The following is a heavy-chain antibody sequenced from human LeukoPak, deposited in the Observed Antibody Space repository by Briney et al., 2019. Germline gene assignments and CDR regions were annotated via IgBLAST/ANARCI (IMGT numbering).Heavy chain of an antibody. CDR1: GYTFTSYY. CDR2: INLSDGST. V-gene: IGHV1-46*01. Sequence: GASVNVSFKASGYTFTSYYMHWVRQAPGQGVEWMGIINLSDGSTSYAQKFQGRVTMTRDMSTTTVYMELSSLRSEDTAVYYCARDASGLPPARKFDPWGQGTLVTVSS. J-gene: IGHJ5*02. CDR3: ARDASGLPPARKFDP. D-gene: IGHD3-10*01.